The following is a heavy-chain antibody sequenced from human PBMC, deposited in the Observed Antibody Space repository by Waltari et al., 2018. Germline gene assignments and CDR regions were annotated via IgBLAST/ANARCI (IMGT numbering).Heavy chain of an antibody. J-gene: IGHJ4*02. CDR2: IDWDDDK. V-gene: IGHV2-70*01. CDR1: GMC. D-gene: IGHD6-13*01. CDR3: ARAIWYSSSWGCGRFDY. Sequence: GMCVSWIRQPPGKALEWLALIDWDDDKYYSTSLKTRLTISKDTSKNQVVLTMTNMDPVDTATYYCARAIWYSSSWGCGRFDYWGQGTLVTVSS.